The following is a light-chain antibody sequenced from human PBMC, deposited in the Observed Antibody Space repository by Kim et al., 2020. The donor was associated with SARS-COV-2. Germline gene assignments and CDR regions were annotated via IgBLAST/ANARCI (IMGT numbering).Light chain of an antibody. CDR3: QQRSDWPPLT. J-gene: IGKJ4*01. V-gene: IGKV3-11*01. CDR2: DSS. CDR1: QSVSTY. Sequence: SPGESATPSCRASQSVSTYLAWYQQKPGQAPRLLIYDSSTRAPGIPARFVGSGSGTDFTLTITSLDPEDFAVYYCQQRSDWPPLTFGGGTRVDIK.